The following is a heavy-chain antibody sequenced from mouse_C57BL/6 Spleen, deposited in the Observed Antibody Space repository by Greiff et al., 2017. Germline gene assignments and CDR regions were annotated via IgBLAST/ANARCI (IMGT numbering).Heavy chain of an antibody. CDR1: GFTFSSYA. V-gene: IGHV5-9-1*02. CDR3: TRGPYDYDDGFAY. CDR2: ISSGGDYI. D-gene: IGHD2-4*01. J-gene: IGHJ3*01. Sequence: EVKLVESGEGLVKPGGSLKLSCAASGFTFSSYAMSWVRQTPETRLEWVAYISSGGDYIYYADTVKGRFTISRDNARNTLYLQMSSLKSEDTAIYYCTRGPYDYDDGFAYWGQGTLVTVSS.